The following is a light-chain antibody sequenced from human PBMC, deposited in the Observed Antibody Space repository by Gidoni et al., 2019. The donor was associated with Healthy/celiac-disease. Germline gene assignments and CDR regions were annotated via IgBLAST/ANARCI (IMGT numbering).Light chain of an antibody. CDR3: QQSYRTPYT. Sequence: DIQMPQSPSSLSASVGDSVTITCRASQSISSYLNWYQQKPGKAPKPLIYAASSLQSGVPSRFSGSGSGTDFTLTISSLQPEDFATYYCQQSYRTPYTFGQGTKLEIK. CDR2: AAS. CDR1: QSISSY. J-gene: IGKJ2*01. V-gene: IGKV1-39*01.